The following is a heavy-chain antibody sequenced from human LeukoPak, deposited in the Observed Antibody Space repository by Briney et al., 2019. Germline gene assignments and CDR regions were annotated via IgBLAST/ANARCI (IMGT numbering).Heavy chain of an antibody. CDR3: ARQTGSGLFSLP. CDR2: IYFSGGT. D-gene: IGHD3-10*01. CDR1: GDSISSSNCY. J-gene: IGHJ4*02. V-gene: IGHV4-39*01. Sequence: KPSETLSLTCTVSGDSISSSNCYWGWIRQPPGTGLEWIGSIYFSGGTYYNASLKSRVTISVDTSKNQFSLKLSSVTAADTAVYYCARQTGSGLFSLPGGQGTLVTVSS.